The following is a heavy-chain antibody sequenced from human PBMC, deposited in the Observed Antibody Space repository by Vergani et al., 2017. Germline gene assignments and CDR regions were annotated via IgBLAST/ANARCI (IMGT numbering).Heavy chain of an antibody. Sequence: VQLVESGGGEVQPGRSLRLSCSAAGFPFSDYGVHWVRQAPGKGLEWVSYISSTSSIIYYADSVKGRFTISRDNAKKSLYLQMNSLRAEDTAVYYCARGGVHFDYWGQGTLVTVSS. J-gene: IGHJ4*02. CDR1: GFPFSDYG. CDR3: ARGGVHFDY. CDR2: ISSTSSII. D-gene: IGHD3-16*01. V-gene: IGHV3-48*01.